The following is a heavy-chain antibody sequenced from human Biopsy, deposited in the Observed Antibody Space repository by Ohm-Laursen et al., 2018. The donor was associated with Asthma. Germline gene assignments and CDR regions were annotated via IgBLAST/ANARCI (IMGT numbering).Heavy chain of an antibody. CDR1: GGTFNTYV. J-gene: IGHJ4*02. CDR3: ARKAGSCISRTCYSLDF. V-gene: IGHV1-69*13. Sequence: ASVKVSCKSLGGTFNTYVIGWVRQAPGQGLEWMGGINSVFGTTTYPQKFQDRVTITADDSTSTVYMELSSLRSEDTAVYYCARKAGSCISRTCYSLDFWGQGTLVNVSS. D-gene: IGHD2-2*01. CDR2: INSVFGTT.